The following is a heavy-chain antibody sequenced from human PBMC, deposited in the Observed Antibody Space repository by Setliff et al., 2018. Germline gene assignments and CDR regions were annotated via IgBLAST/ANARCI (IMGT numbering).Heavy chain of an antibody. D-gene: IGHD3-10*01. CDR2: IYYTGDP. CDR3: ARHVGSRSRGYNYYYCYMDV. J-gene: IGHJ6*03. Sequence: NPSETLSLTCTVSGGSLRGNAIFWGWIRQPPGKGLEWIGSIYYTGDPYYNPSLKSRVTMSVDTSRNQLSLKLTSVTAADTAVYYCARHVGSRSRGYNYYYCYMDVWGKGATVTVSS. V-gene: IGHV4-39*01. CDR1: GGSLRGNAIF.